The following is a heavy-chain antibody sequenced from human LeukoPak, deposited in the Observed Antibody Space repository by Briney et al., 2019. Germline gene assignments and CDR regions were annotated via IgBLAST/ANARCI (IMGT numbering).Heavy chain of an antibody. V-gene: IGHV1-18*01. CDR3: ARVITMVRGVIINWFDP. Sequence: ASVKVSCKASGYTFTSYGISWVRQAPGQGLEWMGWISAYNGNTNYAQKLQGRVTMTTDTSTSTAYMELRSLRSDDTAVYYCARVITMVRGVIINWFDPWGQGTLVTVSS. J-gene: IGHJ5*02. CDR2: ISAYNGNT. D-gene: IGHD3-10*01. CDR1: GYTFTSYG.